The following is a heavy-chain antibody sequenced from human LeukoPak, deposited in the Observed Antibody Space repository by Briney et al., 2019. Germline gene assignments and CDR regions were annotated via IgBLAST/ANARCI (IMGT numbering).Heavy chain of an antibody. Sequence: SETLSLTCTVSGGSISSSSYYWGWIRQPPGKGLEWIGSIYYSGSTYYNPSLRSRVTISVDTSKNQFSLKLSSVTAADTAVYYCARGSCSGGSCYHGLDYWGQGTLVTVSS. D-gene: IGHD2-15*01. CDR2: IYYSGST. V-gene: IGHV4-39*01. CDR1: GGSISSSSYY. J-gene: IGHJ4*02. CDR3: ARGSCSGGSCYHGLDY.